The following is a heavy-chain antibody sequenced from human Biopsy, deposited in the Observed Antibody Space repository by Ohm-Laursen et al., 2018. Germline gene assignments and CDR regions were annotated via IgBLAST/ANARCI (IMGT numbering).Heavy chain of an antibody. CDR3: ARGPHSGSHSCFDY. J-gene: IGHJ4*02. CDR1: GGNLRSYG. D-gene: IGHD1-26*01. Sequence: SVKVSCKASGGNLRSYGISWVRQAPGQGLEWLGGNIPILGTGNYAQKFQDRVTVAADTSTSTATMELRSLRSDDTAVYYCARGPHSGSHSCFDYWGRGTLVTVSS. V-gene: IGHV1-69*06. CDR2: NIPILGTG.